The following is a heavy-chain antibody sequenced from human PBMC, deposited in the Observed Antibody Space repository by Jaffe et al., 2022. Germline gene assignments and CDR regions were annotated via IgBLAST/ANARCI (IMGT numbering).Heavy chain of an antibody. J-gene: IGHJ3*02. CDR1: GYSFTSYW. CDR2: IYPGDSDT. CDR3: VRHSLVRYFDWLPNDAFDI. Sequence: EVQLVQSGAEVKKPGESLKISCKGSGYSFTSYWIGWVRQMPGKGLEWMGIIYPGDSDTRYSPSFQGQVTISADKSISTAYLQWSSLKASDTAMYYCVRHSLVRYFDWLPNDAFDIWGQGTMVTVSS. D-gene: IGHD3-9*01. V-gene: IGHV5-51*01.